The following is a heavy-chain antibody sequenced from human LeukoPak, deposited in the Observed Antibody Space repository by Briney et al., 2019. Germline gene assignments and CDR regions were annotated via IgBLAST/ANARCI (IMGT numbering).Heavy chain of an antibody. J-gene: IGHJ6*02. D-gene: IGHD2-21*02. CDR1: GYSFSNYD. Sequence: ASVKVSCKASGYSFSNYDIQWVRQATGQGLEWMGWMNPDSGKTEYAQKFQGRVTMTRNTSISTAYMELSSLRSEDTAVYYCARDARHIEVLPANPLAGLDVWGHGTTVIASS. CDR3: ARDARHIEVLPANPLAGLDV. CDR2: MNPDSGKT. V-gene: IGHV1-8*01.